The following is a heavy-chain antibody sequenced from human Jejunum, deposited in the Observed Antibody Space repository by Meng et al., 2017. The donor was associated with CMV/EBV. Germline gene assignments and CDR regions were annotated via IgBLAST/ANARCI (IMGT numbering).Heavy chain of an antibody. Sequence: SSSFTMTWVRQAPGKGLEWVSSIGISSNIKNYADSVKGRFTISRDNAKNSLYLQMYSLRAEDTAVYYCARDGGSGSYYMGVDGMDVWGQGTTVTVSS. V-gene: IGHV3-48*04. CDR2: IGISSNIK. D-gene: IGHD3-10*01. J-gene: IGHJ6*02. CDR1: SSSFT. CDR3: ARDGGSGSYYMGVDGMDV.